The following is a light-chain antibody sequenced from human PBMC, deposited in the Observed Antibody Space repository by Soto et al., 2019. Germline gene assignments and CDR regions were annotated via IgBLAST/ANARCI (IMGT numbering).Light chain of an antibody. CDR2: GAS. J-gene: IGKJ2*01. Sequence: EIVLTQSPGTLSLSPGERATLSCSSSQSVSNNYLAWYQQKPGQAPRLLIYGASSRATGIPDRFSGSGSGTDFTLTISRLEPEDFAVYYCQQYGSSPYTFGQGTKVDIK. CDR3: QQYGSSPYT. CDR1: QSVSNNY. V-gene: IGKV3-20*01.